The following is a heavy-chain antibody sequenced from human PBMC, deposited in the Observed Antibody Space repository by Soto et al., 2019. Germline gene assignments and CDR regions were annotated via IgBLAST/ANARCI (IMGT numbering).Heavy chain of an antibody. CDR3: AREKVVYYGSGSYYNPDAFDI. CDR1: GDSVSSNSAA. J-gene: IGHJ3*02. Sequence: QVQLQQSGPGLVKPSQTLSLTCAISGDSVSSNSAAWNWIRQSPSRGLEWLGRTYYRSKWYNDYAVSVKSRITINPDTSKNQFSLQLNSVTPEDTAVYYCAREKVVYYGSGSYYNPDAFDIWGQGTMVTVSS. V-gene: IGHV6-1*01. D-gene: IGHD3-10*01. CDR2: TYYRSKWYN.